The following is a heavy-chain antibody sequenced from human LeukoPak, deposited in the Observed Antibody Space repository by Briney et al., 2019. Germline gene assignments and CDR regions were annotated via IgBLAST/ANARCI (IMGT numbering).Heavy chain of an antibody. D-gene: IGHD2-15*01. J-gene: IGHJ4*02. CDR2: INPSGGST. CDR1: GYTFTSYY. Sequence: ASVKVSCKASGYTFTSYYMHWVRQAPGQGLEWMGIINPSGGSTSYAQKFRGRVTMTRDTSTSTVYMELSSLRSEDTAVYYCARAPAYCSGGSCYSFYFDYWGQGTLVTVSS. CDR3: ARAPAYCSGGSCYSFYFDY. V-gene: IGHV1-46*01.